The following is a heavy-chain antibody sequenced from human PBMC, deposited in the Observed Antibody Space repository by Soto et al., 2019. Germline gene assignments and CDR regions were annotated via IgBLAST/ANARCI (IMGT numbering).Heavy chain of an antibody. CDR1: GYTFTSYA. V-gene: IGHV1-3*01. CDR2: INAGNGNT. J-gene: IGHJ4*02. CDR3: ARASGSYSTPFDY. D-gene: IGHD1-26*01. Sequence: SVKVSCKASGYTFTSYAMHWVRQAPGQRLEWMGWINAGNGNTKYSQKFQGRVTITRDTSASTAYMELSSLRSEDTAVYYCARASGSYSTPFDYWGQGTLVTVSS.